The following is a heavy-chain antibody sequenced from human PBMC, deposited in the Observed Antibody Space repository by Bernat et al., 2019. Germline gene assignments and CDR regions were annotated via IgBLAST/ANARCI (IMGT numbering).Heavy chain of an antibody. Sequence: EVQLVESGGGLVQPGGSLRVSCAASGFTVSTNYMSWVRQAPGKGLGWVSVIYSGGNTYYADSVKGRFTISRHNSKNTLYLQMNSLRPEDTAVYYCAREGAAAGALGDWGQGTLVTVSS. J-gene: IGHJ4*02. D-gene: IGHD6-13*01. CDR1: GFTVSTNY. CDR3: AREGAAAGALGD. CDR2: IYSGGNT. V-gene: IGHV3-53*04.